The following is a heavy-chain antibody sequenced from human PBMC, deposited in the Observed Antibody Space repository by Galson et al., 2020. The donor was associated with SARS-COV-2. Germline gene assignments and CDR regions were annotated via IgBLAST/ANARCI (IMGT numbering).Heavy chain of an antibody. D-gene: IGHD3-22*01. J-gene: IGHJ3*02. CDR2: IYYSGST. CDR3: ARYGVVDYYDSSGYDTNAFDI. Sequence: SETLSFTCTVSGGSISSYYWSWIRQPPGKGLEWIGYIYYSGSTNYNPSLKSRVTISVDTSKNQFSLKLSSVTAADTAVYYCARYGVVDYYDSSGYDTNAFDIWGQGTMVTVSS. CDR1: GGSISSYY. V-gene: IGHV4-59*01.